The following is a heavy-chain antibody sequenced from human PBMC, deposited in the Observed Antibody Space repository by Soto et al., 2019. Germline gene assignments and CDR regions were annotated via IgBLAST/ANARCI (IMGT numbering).Heavy chain of an antibody. Sequence: EVQLVESGGGSVQPGRSLRLSCVASGFTFESYAMHWVRQVPGKGLEWVSGISWNSGSIGYEDSVKGRFTISRDNAQKYLYLEMNSLRVEDTAFYYCVKDIYDQWLVSHFEYWGQGALVTVSS. CDR1: GFTFESYA. V-gene: IGHV3-9*01. D-gene: IGHD6-19*01. CDR2: ISWNSGSI. J-gene: IGHJ4*02. CDR3: VKDIYDQWLVSHFEY.